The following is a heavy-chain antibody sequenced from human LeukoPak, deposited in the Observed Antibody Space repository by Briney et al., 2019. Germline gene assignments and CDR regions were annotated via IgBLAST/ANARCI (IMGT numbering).Heavy chain of an antibody. CDR2: ISHTGST. CDR3: ARHSDDGNHVDY. D-gene: IGHD4-4*01. CDR1: GGSISTSY. V-gene: IGHV4-59*08. Sequence: SETLSLTCTVSGGSISTSYWTWIRQPPGRGLEWIGYISHTGSTNYNPSLKSRVTMSVDTSKNQSSLKLRSVTAADTALYYCARHSDDGNHVDYWGQGILVTVSS. J-gene: IGHJ4*02.